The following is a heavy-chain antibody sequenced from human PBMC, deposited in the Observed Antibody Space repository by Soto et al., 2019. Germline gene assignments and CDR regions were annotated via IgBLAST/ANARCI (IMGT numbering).Heavy chain of an antibody. J-gene: IGHJ6*02. D-gene: IGHD1-1*01. Sequence: GGSLRLSCAASGFSFSSYNMNRVRQAPGKGLEWVSYINGPSRTIYYADPVEGRFTISRDNGKNLLYLQMNSLRDEDTAVYFCVRDGYRGYDMDVWGQGTTVTVSS. CDR1: GFSFSSYN. V-gene: IGHV3-48*02. CDR2: INGPSRTI. CDR3: VRDGYRGYDMDV.